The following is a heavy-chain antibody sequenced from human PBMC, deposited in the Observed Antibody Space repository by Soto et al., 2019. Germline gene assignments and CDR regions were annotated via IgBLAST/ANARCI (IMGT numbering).Heavy chain of an antibody. J-gene: IGHJ3*02. CDR1: GFTFSSYA. CDR2: ISGSGGST. CDR3: AVTIFGVVNAFDI. D-gene: IGHD3-3*01. V-gene: IGHV3-23*01. Sequence: GGSLRLSCAASGFTFSSYAMSWVRQAPGKGLEWVSAISGSGGSTYYADSVKGRFTISRDNSKNTLYLQMNSLRAEDTAVYYCAVTIFGVVNAFDIWGQGTTVTVSS.